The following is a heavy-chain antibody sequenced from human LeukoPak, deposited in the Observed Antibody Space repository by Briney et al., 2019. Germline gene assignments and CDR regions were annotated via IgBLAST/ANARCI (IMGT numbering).Heavy chain of an antibody. D-gene: IGHD3-3*01. CDR3: ARWPFYGGQFWSGYYTHYYGMDV. V-gene: IGHV1-8*01. CDR2: MNPNSGNT. CDR1: GYTFTSYD. Sequence: GASVKVSCKASGYTFTSYDINWVRQATGQGLEWMGWMNPNSGNTGYARKFQGRVTMTRNTSISTAYMELSSLRSEDTAVYYCARWPFYGGQFWSGYYTHYYGMDVWGQGTTVTVSS. J-gene: IGHJ6*02.